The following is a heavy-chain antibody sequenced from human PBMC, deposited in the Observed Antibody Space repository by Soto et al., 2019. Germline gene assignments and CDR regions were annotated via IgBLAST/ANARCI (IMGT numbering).Heavy chain of an antibody. J-gene: IGHJ4*02. CDR1: GFTFSSYA. Sequence: GGSLRLSCAASGFTFSSYAMSWVRQAPGKGLEWVSAISGSGGSTYYADSVKGRFTISRDNSKNTLYLQMNSLRAEDTAVYYCAKDREIRGRPGPHDYWGQGTLVTVSS. CDR2: ISGSGGST. D-gene: IGHD3-10*01. CDR3: AKDREIRGRPGPHDY. V-gene: IGHV3-23*01.